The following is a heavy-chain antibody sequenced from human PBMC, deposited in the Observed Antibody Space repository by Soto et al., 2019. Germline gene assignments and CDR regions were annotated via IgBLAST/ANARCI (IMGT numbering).Heavy chain of an antibody. J-gene: IGHJ6*02. Sequence: ASVKVSCKASGYSFTSYDINWVRQATGQGLEWMGWMNPNSGNTGYAQKFQGRVTMTRNTSISTAYMELSSLRSEDTAVYCCARWRTVTTDYYYGMDVWGQGTTVTVSS. CDR2: MNPNSGNT. CDR3: ARWRTVTTDYYYGMDV. CDR1: GYSFTSYD. D-gene: IGHD4-17*01. V-gene: IGHV1-8*01.